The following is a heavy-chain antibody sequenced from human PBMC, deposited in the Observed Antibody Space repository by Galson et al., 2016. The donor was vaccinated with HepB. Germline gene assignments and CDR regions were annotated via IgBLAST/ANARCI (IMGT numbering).Heavy chain of an antibody. D-gene: IGHD3-22*01. CDR3: ARGGDSRGYYLWLDY. J-gene: IGHJ4*02. CDR1: Y. V-gene: IGHV4-31*02. CDR2: IHDSGST. Sequence: YWSWIRQHPGKGLEWIGYIHDSGSTFYNPSLNSRVAISADTSKNQFSMKLSSVTAADTAVYYCARGGDSRGYYLWLDYWGQGTLVTVSS.